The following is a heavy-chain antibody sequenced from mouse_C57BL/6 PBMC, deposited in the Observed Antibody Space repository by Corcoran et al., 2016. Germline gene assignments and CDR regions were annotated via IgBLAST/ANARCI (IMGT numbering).Heavy chain of an antibody. CDR2: IYPRSGNT. CDR3: ARSHYYGSSYSWFAY. Sequence: QVQLQQSGAELARPGASVKLSCKASGYTFTSYGISWVKQRTGQGLEWIGEIYPRSGNTYYNEKFKGKATLTADKSSSTAYMELRSLTSEDSAVYFCARSHYYGSSYSWFAYWGQGTLVTVSA. CDR1: GYTFTSYG. V-gene: IGHV1-81*01. D-gene: IGHD1-1*01. J-gene: IGHJ3*01.